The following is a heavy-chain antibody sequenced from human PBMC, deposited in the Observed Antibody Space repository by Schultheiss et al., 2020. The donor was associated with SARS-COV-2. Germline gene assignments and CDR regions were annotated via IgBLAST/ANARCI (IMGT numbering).Heavy chain of an antibody. CDR2: IKEDGSGK. CDR1: GFTFSSYW. Sequence: GGSLRLSCAGSGFTFSSYWMSWVRQAPGKGLEWVANIKEDGSGKYYVDSVKGRFTVSRDNAKNSLYLQMNSLRAEDTAVYYCARDYKGHWYYFDYWGQGTLVTVSS. V-gene: IGHV3-7*01. J-gene: IGHJ4*02. CDR3: ARDYKGHWYYFDY. D-gene: IGHD2-8*02.